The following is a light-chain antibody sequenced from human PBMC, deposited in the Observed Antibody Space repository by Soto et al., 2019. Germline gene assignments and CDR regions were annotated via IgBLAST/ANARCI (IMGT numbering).Light chain of an antibody. Sequence: EIVLTQSPATLSLSPGERATLSCRASQSVSSYLAWYQQKPGQAPRLLIYDASNRVTGIPARFRGSGSGTEFTLTISSLQSEDFAVYYCQQYNNWPMYTFGQGTKVDI. CDR3: QQYNNWPMYT. V-gene: IGKV3-11*01. CDR1: QSVSSY. CDR2: DAS. J-gene: IGKJ2*01.